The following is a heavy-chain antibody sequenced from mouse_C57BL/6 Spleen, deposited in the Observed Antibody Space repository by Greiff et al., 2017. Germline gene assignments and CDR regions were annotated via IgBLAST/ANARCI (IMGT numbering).Heavy chain of an antibody. CDR1: GYTFTSYW. J-gene: IGHJ4*01. CDR2: IHPSDSDT. Sequence: QVQLQQPGAELVKPGASVKVSCKASGYTFTSYWMHWVKQRPGQGLEWIGRIHPSDSDTNYNQKCKGKATLTVDKSTSPACMQLSSRTSEDSAVYYCAITTVDYYAMDYWGQGTSVTVSS. CDR3: AITTVDYYAMDY. V-gene: IGHV1-74*01. D-gene: IGHD1-1*01.